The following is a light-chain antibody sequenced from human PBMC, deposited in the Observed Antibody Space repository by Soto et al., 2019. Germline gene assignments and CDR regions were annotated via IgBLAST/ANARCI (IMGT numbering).Light chain of an antibody. CDR2: AAS. CDR3: QQLNTYPLFT. J-gene: IGKJ3*01. CDR1: QDISRY. Sequence: DIQLTQSPSFLSASVGDRVTITCRASQDISRYLAWYQQKAGKAPKLLIYAASTLQKGVPSRFSGSGSGTEFTLTISCLQPDDFATYYCQQLNTYPLFTFGPGTEVDI. V-gene: IGKV1-9*01.